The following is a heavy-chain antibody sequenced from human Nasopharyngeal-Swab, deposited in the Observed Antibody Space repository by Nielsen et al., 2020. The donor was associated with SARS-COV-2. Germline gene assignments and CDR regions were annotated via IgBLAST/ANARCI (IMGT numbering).Heavy chain of an antibody. CDR1: GFTFSSYW. V-gene: IGHV3-7*03. D-gene: IGHD3-22*01. Sequence: GESLKISCAASGFTFSSYWMSWVRQAPGKGLEWVANIKQDGSEKFYVDSVKGRFTTSRDNAKNSLYLQMNSLRAEDTAVYYCARGDYYDSSGDYVDAFDIWGQGTMVTVS. CDR2: IKQDGSEK. CDR3: ARGDYYDSSGDYVDAFDI. J-gene: IGHJ3*02.